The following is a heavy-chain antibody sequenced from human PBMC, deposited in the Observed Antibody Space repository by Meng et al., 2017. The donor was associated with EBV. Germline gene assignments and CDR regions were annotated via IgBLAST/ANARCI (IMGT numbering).Heavy chain of an antibody. V-gene: IGHV4-59*08. J-gene: IGHJ5*02. CDR2: IHYSGST. D-gene: IGHD2-21*01. Sequence: QVPLQESGTGLVKPSETLSLPCTVSGDSISDYYWSWIRQPPGKGLEWIGYIHYSGSTYYNPSLKSRITISVDMSRNQFSLRLTSVTSADMAVYYCARVNSDCGGVMCYKGWFDPWGQGTLVTVSS. CDR1: GDSISDYY. CDR3: ARVNSDCGGVMCYKGWFDP.